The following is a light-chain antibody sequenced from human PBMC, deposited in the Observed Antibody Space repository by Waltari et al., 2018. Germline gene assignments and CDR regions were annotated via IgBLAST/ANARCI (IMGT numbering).Light chain of an antibody. CDR2: KDT. CDR1: VLAETY. CDR3: HAAADNNWF. Sequence: YDLTQPLSVSVSPGQTATITCPGDVLAETYVRWFQQKPGQAPTLILYKDTERPSGIPGRFSGSSSGSTVTLTIRGALLEDEADYHCHAAADNNWFFGGGTKLTVL. V-gene: IGLV3-27*01. J-gene: IGLJ2*01.